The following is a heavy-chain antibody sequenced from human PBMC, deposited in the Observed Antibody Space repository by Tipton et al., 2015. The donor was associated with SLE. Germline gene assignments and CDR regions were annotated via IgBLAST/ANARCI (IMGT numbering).Heavy chain of an antibody. V-gene: IGHV4-59*01. D-gene: IGHD1-26*01. CDR3: ARGEWELYFDY. Sequence: TLSLTCSVSGGSIRSYYWSWIRQTPGKGLEWIGYMYYSGITNYNPSLKSRVTISVDRSKNQFSLKLNSVTAADTAVYYCARGEWELYFDYWGQGTLVTVSS. J-gene: IGHJ4*02. CDR1: GGSIRSYY. CDR2: MYYSGIT.